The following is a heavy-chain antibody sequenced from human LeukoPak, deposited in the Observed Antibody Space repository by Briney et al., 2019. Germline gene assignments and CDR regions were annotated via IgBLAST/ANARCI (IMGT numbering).Heavy chain of an antibody. CDR1: GGTFSSYA. D-gene: IGHD6-13*01. CDR3: ARGDTLYGSSAHAGY. J-gene: IGHJ4*02. V-gene: IGHV1-69*06. CDR2: IIPIFGTP. Sequence: ASVKVSCKAYGGTFSSYAISWARQAPGQGLEWMGGIIPIFGTPNYAQNFQGRVTITADTSTNTAYMELSSLRSGDTAGYYCARGDTLYGSSAHAGYWGQGTLVTVSS.